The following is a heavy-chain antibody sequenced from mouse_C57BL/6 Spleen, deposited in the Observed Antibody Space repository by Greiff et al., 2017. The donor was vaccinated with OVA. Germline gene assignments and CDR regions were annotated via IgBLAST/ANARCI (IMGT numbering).Heavy chain of an antibody. CDR2: IDPEDGET. CDR3: ARDYPMDY. V-gene: IGHV14-2*01. CDR1: GFNIKDYY. J-gene: IGHJ4*01. Sequence: EVQLQQSGAELVKPGASVKLSCTASGFNIKDYYMHWVKQRTEQGLEWIGRIDPEDGETKYAPKFPGKATITTDTSSHTAYLQLSSLTSEDTAVYYCARDYPMDYWGQGTSVTVSS.